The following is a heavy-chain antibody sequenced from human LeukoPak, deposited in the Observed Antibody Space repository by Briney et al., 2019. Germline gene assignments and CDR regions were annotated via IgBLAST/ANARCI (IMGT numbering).Heavy chain of an antibody. Sequence: ASVKVSCKASGYTFTSYDINWVRQATGQGLEWMGWMNPNSDNTGYAQKFQGRVTMTGNTSISTAYMGLSSLRSEDTAVYYCARDLKEQLVPDYYYYYGMDVWGQGTTVTVSS. CDR2: MNPNSDNT. J-gene: IGHJ6*02. CDR3: ARDLKEQLVPDYYYYYGMDV. V-gene: IGHV1-8*01. D-gene: IGHD6-13*01. CDR1: GYTFTSYD.